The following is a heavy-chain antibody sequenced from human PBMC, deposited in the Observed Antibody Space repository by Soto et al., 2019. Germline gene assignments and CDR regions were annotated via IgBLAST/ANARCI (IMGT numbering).Heavy chain of an antibody. Sequence: QVQLVQSGAEVKKPGASVKVSCKASGYTFTSYGISWVRQAPGQGLEWMGWISAYNGNTNYAQKLQVRFTMTTDTSTSSAYMELRSLRSDDTAVYYWARVRRELPHDAFDIWGQGTMVTVSS. CDR3: ARVRRELPHDAFDI. V-gene: IGHV1-18*01. D-gene: IGHD1-26*01. J-gene: IGHJ3*02. CDR1: GYTFTSYG. CDR2: ISAYNGNT.